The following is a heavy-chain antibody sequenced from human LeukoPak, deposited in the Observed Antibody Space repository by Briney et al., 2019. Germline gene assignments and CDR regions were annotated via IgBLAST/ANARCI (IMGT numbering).Heavy chain of an antibody. CDR1: GFTFNSYG. CDR3: SVEWLSQSDY. J-gene: IGHJ4*02. Sequence: GGSLRLSCAASGFTFNSYGMTWVRQAPGKGLEWVSAISGGVSYSTFYADSVKGRFTISRDNSKNTLYLQMGSLRGDDTAVYYCSVEWLSQSDYWGQGTLVTVSS. CDR2: ISGGVSYST. D-gene: IGHD3-3*01. V-gene: IGHV3-23*01.